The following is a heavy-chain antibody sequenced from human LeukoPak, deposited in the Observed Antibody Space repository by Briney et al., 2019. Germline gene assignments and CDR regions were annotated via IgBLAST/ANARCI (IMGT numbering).Heavy chain of an antibody. CDR3: AKEAYYYDSSGYFAFDY. Sequence: GGSLRLSCTASEFTLGSYWVSWVRQAPGKGLEWVSAISGSGGSTYYADSVKGRFTISRDNSKNTLYLQMNSLRAEDTAVYYCAKEAYYYDSSGYFAFDYWGQGTLVTVSS. J-gene: IGHJ4*02. CDR1: EFTLGSYW. V-gene: IGHV3-23*01. CDR2: ISGSGGST. D-gene: IGHD3-22*01.